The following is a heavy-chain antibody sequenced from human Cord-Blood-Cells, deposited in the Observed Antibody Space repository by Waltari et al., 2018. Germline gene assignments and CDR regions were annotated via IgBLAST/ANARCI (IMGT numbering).Heavy chain of an antibody. J-gene: IGHJ4*02. CDR2: INPNGGGK. D-gene: IGHD3-16*01. CDR3: ARDGPPLGEFDY. CDR1: GYTFTGYY. Sequence: QVQLVQSGAEVKKPGASVKVSCKASGYTFTGYYMHWVRQAPGQGLEWMGWINPNGGGKNYAQKFQGRVTMTRDTSISTAYMELSRLRSDDTAVYYCARDGPPLGEFDYWGQGTLVTVSS. V-gene: IGHV1-2*02.